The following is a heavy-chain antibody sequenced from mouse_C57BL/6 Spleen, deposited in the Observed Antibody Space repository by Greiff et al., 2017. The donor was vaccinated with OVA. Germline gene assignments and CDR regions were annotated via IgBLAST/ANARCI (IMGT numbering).Heavy chain of an antibody. J-gene: IGHJ4*01. CDR3: ARWAWADYYAMDY. CDR2: IDPEDGET. Sequence: VQLQQSGAELVKPGASVKLSCTASGFNIKDYYLHWVKQRTEQGLEWIGRIDPEDGETKYAPKFQGKATITADTSSNTAYLQLSSLTAEDTAVYYCARWAWADYYAMDYWGQGTSVTVSS. D-gene: IGHD3-3*01. V-gene: IGHV14-2*01. CDR1: GFNIKDYY.